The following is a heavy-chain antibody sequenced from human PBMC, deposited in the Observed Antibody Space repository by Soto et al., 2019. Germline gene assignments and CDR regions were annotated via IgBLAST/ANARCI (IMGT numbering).Heavy chain of an antibody. Sequence: HPGGSLRLSCAASGFTFSSYAMKWVRQGPGKGLEWVSLIGESGTPTYYADSVKGRFTISRDNSKNTLYLQMNSLRAEDTAIYYCAKSGPHPAVTTYFDTWGQGALLTVSS. V-gene: IGHV3-23*01. CDR1: GFTFSSYA. J-gene: IGHJ4*02. CDR3: AKSGPHPAVTTYFDT. CDR2: IGESGTPT. D-gene: IGHD4-17*01.